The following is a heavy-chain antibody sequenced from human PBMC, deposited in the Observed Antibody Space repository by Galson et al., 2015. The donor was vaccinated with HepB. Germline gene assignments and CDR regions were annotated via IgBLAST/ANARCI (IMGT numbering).Heavy chain of an antibody. D-gene: IGHD6-13*01. CDR3: ARGGTGSNSSSWSDYFDY. V-gene: IGHV1-69*13. J-gene: IGHJ4*02. CDR1: GGTFGSYA. Sequence: SVKVSCKASGGTFGSYAISWVRQAPGQGLEWMGGIIPIFGTANYAQKFQGRVTITADESTSTAYMELSSLRSEDTAVYYCARGGTGSNSSSWSDYFDYWGQGTLVTVSS. CDR2: IIPIFGTA.